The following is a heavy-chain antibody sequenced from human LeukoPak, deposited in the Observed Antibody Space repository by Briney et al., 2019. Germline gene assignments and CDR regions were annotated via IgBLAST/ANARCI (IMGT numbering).Heavy chain of an antibody. D-gene: IGHD2-2*01. Sequence: ASVNVTCQTSGYIFTTYGISWVGQAPGQGLAWMGWISAYIGSTNYAQKLQGRVTMTTDTSTSTAYMELRSLTSDDTAVYYCARAWDCSSTTCYVFFDYWGQGSLVTVSS. J-gene: IGHJ4*02. V-gene: IGHV1-18*01. CDR1: GYIFTTYG. CDR2: ISAYIGST. CDR3: ARAWDCSSTTCYVFFDY.